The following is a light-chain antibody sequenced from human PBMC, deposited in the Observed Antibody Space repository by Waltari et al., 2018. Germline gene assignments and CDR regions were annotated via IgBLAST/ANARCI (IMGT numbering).Light chain of an antibody. Sequence: EVVLKQSPGTLSLSPGERATLPCRATQSVSSSYIAWYQQKPGQAPRLLIYAASNRGTGIPDRFSGSGSGTDFTLTISRLEVEDFAVYYCQQYDSTPVTFGQGTKVEIK. CDR2: AAS. J-gene: IGKJ2*01. CDR3: QQYDSTPVT. CDR1: QSVSSSY. V-gene: IGKV3-20*01.